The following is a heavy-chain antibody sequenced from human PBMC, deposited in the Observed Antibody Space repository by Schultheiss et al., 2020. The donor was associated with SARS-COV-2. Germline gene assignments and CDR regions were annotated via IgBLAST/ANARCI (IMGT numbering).Heavy chain of an antibody. CDR2: ISRSGTTI. J-gene: IGHJ4*02. V-gene: IGHV3-48*02. D-gene: IGHD1-26*01. Sequence: GGSLRLSCGASGFTFSDYWMNWVRQAPGKGLEWVSYISRSGTTIYYADSVKGRFSISRDNAKNSLYLQMNSLRDEDTAVYYCARVYRAGADLFDYWGQGTLVTVSS. CDR3: ARVYRAGADLFDY. CDR1: GFTFSDYW.